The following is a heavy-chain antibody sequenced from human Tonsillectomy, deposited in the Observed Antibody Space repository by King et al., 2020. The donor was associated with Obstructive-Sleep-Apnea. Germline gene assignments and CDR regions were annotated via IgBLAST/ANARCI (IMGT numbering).Heavy chain of an antibody. CDR2: VGGIDDST. V-gene: IGHV3-23*04. J-gene: IGHJ4*02. Sequence: EVQLVESGGGLVQPGGSLRLSCGASGFTFTNHAMNWVRQAPGKGLQWVSSVGGIDDSTYYADPVKGRFTISRDNSKNTVYLQMKSLRVEDTAIYYCAKGDTGYSSSWYVGDFDFWGQGTLVTVSS. CDR3: AKGDTGYSSSWYVGDFDF. CDR1: GFTFTNHA. D-gene: IGHD6-13*01.